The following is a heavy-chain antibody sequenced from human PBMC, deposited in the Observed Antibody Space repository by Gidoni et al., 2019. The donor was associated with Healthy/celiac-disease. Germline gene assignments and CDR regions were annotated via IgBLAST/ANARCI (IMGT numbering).Heavy chain of an antibody. CDR2: ISYDGSNK. Sequence: QVQLVESGGGVVQPGRSLSRSCAASGFTFRSYGMHWVRQAPGKGLEWVAVISYDGSNKYYADSVKGRFTISRYNSKNTLYLQMNSLRAEDTAVYYCAKDHLSSSALHYGMDVWGQGTTVTVSS. CDR1: GFTFRSYG. J-gene: IGHJ6*02. D-gene: IGHD6-13*01. CDR3: AKDHLSSSALHYGMDV. V-gene: IGHV3-30*18.